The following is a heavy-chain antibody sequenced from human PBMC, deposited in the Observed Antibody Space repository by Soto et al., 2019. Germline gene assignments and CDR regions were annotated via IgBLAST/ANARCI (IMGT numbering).Heavy chain of an antibody. CDR2: TQYSGST. J-gene: IGHJ6*02. V-gene: IGHV4-30-4*01. D-gene: IGHD3-10*01. Sequence: SETLSLTCTVSGASISSDDYYWTWIRQPPGKGLEWIGNTQYSGSTYYNPSLKSRVTISVDTSKNQFSLKLSSVTAADTAVYYCARGRLLLWFGELFANTYGMDVWGQGTTVTVSS. CDR1: GASISSDDYY. CDR3: ARGRLLLWFGELFANTYGMDV.